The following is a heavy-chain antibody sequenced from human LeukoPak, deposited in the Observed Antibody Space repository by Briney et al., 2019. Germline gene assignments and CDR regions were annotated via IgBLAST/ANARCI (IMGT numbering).Heavy chain of an antibody. Sequence: PGGSLRLSCAASGFTFSSYAMSWVRQAPGKGLEWVSAIRGSGGSTYYADSVKGRFTISRDNSKNTLYRQMNSLRAEDTAVYYCAKPGRLLWFGEPSLGFDYWGQGTLVTVSS. J-gene: IGHJ4*02. CDR2: IRGSGGST. CDR1: GFTFSSYA. CDR3: AKPGRLLWFGEPSLGFDY. V-gene: IGHV3-23*01. D-gene: IGHD3-10*01.